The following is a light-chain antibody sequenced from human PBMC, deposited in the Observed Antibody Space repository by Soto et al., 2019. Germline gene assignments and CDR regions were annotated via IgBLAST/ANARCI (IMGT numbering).Light chain of an antibody. J-gene: IGKJ1*01. CDR2: KVS. CDR1: QSLVYRDGNTY. V-gene: IGKV2-30*01. Sequence: DVVMTQSPLSLPVTLGQPASISCRSSQSLVYRDGNTYLNWFQQRPGQSPRRLIYKVSNRDSGVPDRVSGSGSGTDFTMKISRVEAEDVGVYYCMQCTLWPWTFGEGTKVEIK. CDR3: MQCTLWPWT.